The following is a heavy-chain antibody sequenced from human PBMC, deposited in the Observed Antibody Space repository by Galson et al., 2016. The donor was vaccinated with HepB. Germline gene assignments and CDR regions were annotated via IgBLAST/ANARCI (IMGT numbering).Heavy chain of an antibody. V-gene: IGHV3-11*06. J-gene: IGHJ5*02. CDR3: ARVDYGSGWREGWFDP. CDR2: ISSSSSPT. D-gene: IGHD6-19*01. CDR1: GLTFSDFY. Sequence: SLRLSCAASGLTFSDFYMSWIRQAPGKGLEWVSYISSSSSPTNYADSVKGRFTISRDNANNSLYLQMNSLRVEDTAVYYCARVDYGSGWREGWFDPWGQGTLVTVSS.